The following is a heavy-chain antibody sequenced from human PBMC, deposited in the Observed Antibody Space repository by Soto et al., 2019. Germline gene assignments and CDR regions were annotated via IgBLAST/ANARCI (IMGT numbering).Heavy chain of an antibody. CDR1: GFSLSNARLG. Sequence: QVTLKESGPVVVKPTETLTLTCTVSGFSLSNARLGVSWIRQPPGKALEWLAHIFSNDEKSYSTSLSNRLTISTHTSTRQMVLTTTRVDHVGSGTYYRALIIACSRTGCYLASFDPRGQRTMDTVSS. V-gene: IGHV2-26*01. CDR3: ALIIACSRTGCYLASFDP. D-gene: IGHD2-2*01. CDR2: IFSNDEK. J-gene: IGHJ5*02.